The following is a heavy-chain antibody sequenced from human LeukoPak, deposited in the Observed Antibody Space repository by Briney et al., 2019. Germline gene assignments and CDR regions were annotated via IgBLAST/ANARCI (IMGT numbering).Heavy chain of an antibody. Sequence: PGESLRLSCAASGFSFSSYSMNWVRQAPGKGLEWVSSISSSSGYIYYADSVKGRFTISRDNAKNSLSLQMNSLRAEDTAVYYCARGGVDVVVVAGLLFDIWGQGTMVTVSS. D-gene: IGHD2-15*01. CDR1: GFSFSSYS. CDR3: ARGGVDVVVVAGLLFDI. CDR2: ISSSSGYI. J-gene: IGHJ3*02. V-gene: IGHV3-21*01.